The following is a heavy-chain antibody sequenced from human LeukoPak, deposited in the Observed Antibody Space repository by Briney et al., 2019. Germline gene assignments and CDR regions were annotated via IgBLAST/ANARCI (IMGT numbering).Heavy chain of an antibody. CDR1: GVSISSYY. D-gene: IGHD6-13*01. CDR3: ARVSIVAGGSPYFDY. CDR2: IYYSGST. Sequence: PSETLSLTCSVSGVSISSYYWSWIRQPPEKGLEWIGYIYYSGSTNYNPSLKSRVTISVDTSKNQFSLKLSSVTAADTAVYYCARVSIVAGGSPYFDYWGQGTLVTVSS. J-gene: IGHJ4*02. V-gene: IGHV4-59*01.